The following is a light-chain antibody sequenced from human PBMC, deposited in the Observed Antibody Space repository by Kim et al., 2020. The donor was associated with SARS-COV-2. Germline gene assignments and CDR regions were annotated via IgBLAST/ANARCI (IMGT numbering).Light chain of an antibody. CDR2: GAS. CDR3: QQYNNWPYT. CDR1: HSGSSD. Sequence: EIEMTQSPATLSVSPGERATLSCRASHSGSSDLAWYQQRPGQAPRLLIYGASSRVTAIPARFSAGGSGTEFSLTISSLQSEDFAVYYCQQYNNWPYTFGQGTKLEI. J-gene: IGKJ2*01. V-gene: IGKV3-15*01.